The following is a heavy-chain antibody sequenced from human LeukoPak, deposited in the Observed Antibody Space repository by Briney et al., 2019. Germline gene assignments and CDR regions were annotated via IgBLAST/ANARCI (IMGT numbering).Heavy chain of an antibody. V-gene: IGHV3-48*03. D-gene: IGHD3-22*01. Sequence: SGGSLRLSCAASGFTFSSYEMNWVRQAPGKGLEWVSYISSSGSTIYYADSVKGRFTISRDNAKNSLYLQMNSLRAEDTAVYYCARDYYDSSGYYGYWGQGTLVTVSS. CDR2: ISSSGSTI. J-gene: IGHJ4*02. CDR1: GFTFSSYE. CDR3: ARDYYDSSGYYGY.